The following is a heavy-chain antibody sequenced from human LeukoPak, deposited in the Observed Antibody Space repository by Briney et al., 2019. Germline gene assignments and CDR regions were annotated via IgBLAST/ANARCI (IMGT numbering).Heavy chain of an antibody. Sequence: GGSLRLSCAASGFTFSVYYMSWIRQAPGKGLEWVSYISSSSSYTNYADSVKGRFTISRDNAKNSLYLQMNSLRAEDTAVYYCARVSTDYGGNSNYFDYWGQGTLVTVSS. V-gene: IGHV3-11*05. CDR1: GFTFSVYY. D-gene: IGHD4-23*01. CDR3: ARVSTDYGGNSNYFDY. J-gene: IGHJ4*02. CDR2: ISSSSSYT.